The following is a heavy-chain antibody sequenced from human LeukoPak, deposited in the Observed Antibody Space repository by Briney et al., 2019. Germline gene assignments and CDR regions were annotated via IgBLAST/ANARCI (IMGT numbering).Heavy chain of an antibody. CDR1: GFTFSSYS. CDR2: ISSSSSYI. D-gene: IGHD3-3*01. V-gene: IGHV3-21*01. Sequence: GGFLRLSCAASGFTFSSYSMNWVRQAPGKGLEWVSSISSSSSYIYYADSVKGRFTISRDNAKNSLYLQMNSLRAEDTAVYYCARAWSDYDFWSGYLSFGYWGQGTLVTVSS. CDR3: ARAWSDYDFWSGYLSFGY. J-gene: IGHJ4*02.